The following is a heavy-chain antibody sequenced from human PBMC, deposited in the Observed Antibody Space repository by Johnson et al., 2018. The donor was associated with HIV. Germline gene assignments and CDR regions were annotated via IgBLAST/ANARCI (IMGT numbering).Heavy chain of an antibody. CDR2: ISWNSDDI. J-gene: IGHJ3*02. V-gene: IGHV3-NL1*01. CDR1: GFSFGSYG. Sequence: QVQLVESGGGVVQPGGSLRLSCAASGFSFGSYGMHWVRQAPGKGLEWVSGISWNSDDIGYADSVTGRFSISRDNSKNTLYLQMNSLRAEDTAVYYCAKDLSITMIVGDAFDIWGQGTMVTVSS. CDR3: AKDLSITMIVGDAFDI. D-gene: IGHD3-22*01.